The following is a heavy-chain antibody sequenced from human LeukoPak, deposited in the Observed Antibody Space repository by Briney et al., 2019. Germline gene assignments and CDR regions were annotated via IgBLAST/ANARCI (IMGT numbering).Heavy chain of an antibody. V-gene: IGHV4-59*01. D-gene: IGHD4-17*01. CDR3: ARDQPGGGYGDCYDY. CDR1: GGSISSYY. CDR2: IYYSGST. Sequence: PSETLSLTCSVSGGSISSYYWSWIRQPPGKGLEWIGYIYYSGSTNYNPSLKSRVTISVDTSKNQFSLKLSSVTAADTALYFCARDQPGGGYGDCYDYWGQGILVTVSS. J-gene: IGHJ4*02.